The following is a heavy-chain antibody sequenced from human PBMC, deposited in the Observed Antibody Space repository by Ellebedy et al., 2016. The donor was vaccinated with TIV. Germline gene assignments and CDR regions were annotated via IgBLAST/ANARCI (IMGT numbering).Heavy chain of an antibody. CDR3: AKWRGPVEMATIFGFFDY. V-gene: IGHV3-23*01. J-gene: IGHJ4*02. Sequence: GGSLRLXXAASGFTFSSYAMSWVRQAPGKGLEWVSAISGSGGSTYYANSVKGRFTISRDNSKNTLYLQMNSLRAEDTAVYYCAKWRGPVEMATIFGFFDYWGQGTLVTVSS. CDR2: ISGSGGST. D-gene: IGHD5-24*01. CDR1: GFTFSSYA.